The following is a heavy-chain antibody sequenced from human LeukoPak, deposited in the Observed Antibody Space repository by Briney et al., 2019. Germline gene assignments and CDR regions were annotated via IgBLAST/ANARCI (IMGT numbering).Heavy chain of an antibody. V-gene: IGHV3-30-3*01. J-gene: IGHJ6*02. CDR3: ARDKYGSGSYYLSYGMDV. D-gene: IGHD3-10*01. CDR1: GFTFSSYA. Sequence: GGSLRLSCAASGFTFSSYAMHWVRQAPGKGLEWVAVISYDGSNKYYADSVKGRFTISRDNSKNTLYLQMNSLRAEDTAVYYCARDKYGSGSYYLSYGMDVWGQGTTVIVSS. CDR2: ISYDGSNK.